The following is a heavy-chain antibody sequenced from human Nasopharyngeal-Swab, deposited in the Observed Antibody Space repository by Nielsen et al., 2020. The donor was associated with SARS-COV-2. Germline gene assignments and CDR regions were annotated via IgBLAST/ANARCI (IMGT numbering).Heavy chain of an antibody. CDR2: IKNDGSET. V-gene: IGHV3-7*01. J-gene: IGHJ3*01. CDR3: ARDHYYESSGFFGAFHL. Sequence: GGSLRLSCAASGFTLSSYWMTRVRQAPGKGLEWVATIKNDGSETYYGDSVKGRFTISRDNAWNSMHLQMNNLRADDTAEYYCARDHYYESSGFFGAFHLWGQGTMVTVSS. D-gene: IGHD3-22*01. CDR1: GFTLSSYW.